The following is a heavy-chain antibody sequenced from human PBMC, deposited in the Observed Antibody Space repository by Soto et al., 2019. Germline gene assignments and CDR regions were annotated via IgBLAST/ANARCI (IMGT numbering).Heavy chain of an antibody. D-gene: IGHD3-16*01. Sequence: QITLKESGPTLVEPTQTLTLTCTYSGFSLRTTGVGVGWIRQPPGKALEWLGIIYWNDDKRYSPSLKNRFTLTSDISKSQVVLTMPNMDPVDTATYYCAHTWGLPFGHWRQGTLVIVSS. CDR2: IYWNDDK. V-gene: IGHV2-5*01. CDR1: GFSLRTTGVG. CDR3: AHTWGLPFGH. J-gene: IGHJ4*02.